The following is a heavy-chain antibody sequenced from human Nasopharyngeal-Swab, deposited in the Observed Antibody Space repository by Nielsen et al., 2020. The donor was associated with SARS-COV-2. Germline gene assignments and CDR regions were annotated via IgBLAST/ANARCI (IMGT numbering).Heavy chain of an antibody. Sequence: RQAPGKGLEWIGSIYYSGSTYYNPSLKSRVTISVDTSKNQFSLKLSSVTAADTAVYYCARQVAAATMPENWFDPWGQGTLVTVSS. V-gene: IGHV4-39*01. CDR2: IYYSGST. D-gene: IGHD6-13*01. CDR3: ARQVAAATMPENWFDP. J-gene: IGHJ5*02.